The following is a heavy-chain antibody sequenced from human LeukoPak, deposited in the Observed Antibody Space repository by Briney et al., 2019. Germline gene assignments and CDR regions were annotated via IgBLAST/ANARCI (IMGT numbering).Heavy chain of an antibody. D-gene: IGHD3-3*01. CDR3: ARNRRFLEWLFY. V-gene: IGHV3-7*01. CDR1: GISVSIFW. J-gene: IGHJ4*02. CDR2: IKQDGSVK. Sequence: GGSLRLSCAASGISVSIFWMSWVRQAPWKGLEWVANIKQDGSVKNYVDSVKGRFTISRDNANNSLYLQMNSLRAEDTAVYYCARNRRFLEWLFYWGQGTLVTVSS.